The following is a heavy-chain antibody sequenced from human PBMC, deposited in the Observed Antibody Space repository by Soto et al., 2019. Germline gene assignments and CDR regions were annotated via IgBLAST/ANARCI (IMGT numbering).Heavy chain of an antibody. CDR3: ARLNYYDSSGYYFDY. V-gene: IGHV5-10-1*01. CDR2: IDPSDSYT. J-gene: IGHJ4*02. D-gene: IGHD3-22*01. Sequence: GESLKISCKGSGYSFTSYWISWVRQMPGKGLEWMGRIDPSDSYTNYSPSFQGHVTISADKSISTAYLQWSSLKASDTAMYYCARLNYYDSSGYYFDYWGQGTLFAVS. CDR1: GYSFTSYW.